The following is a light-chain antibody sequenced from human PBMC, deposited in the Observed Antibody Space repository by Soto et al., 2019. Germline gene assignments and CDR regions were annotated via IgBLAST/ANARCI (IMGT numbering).Light chain of an antibody. CDR2: SNN. V-gene: IGLV1-44*01. Sequence: QSVLTQPPSASGTPGRRVTMSCSGSSSNIGSDTVNWYQQLPGAAPKLLIYSNNQRPSGVPDRFSGSKSGTSASLAISGLQSEDEADYHCAAWDDSLHGWVFGGGTKLTVL. J-gene: IGLJ3*02. CDR3: AAWDDSLHGWV. CDR1: SSNIGSDT.